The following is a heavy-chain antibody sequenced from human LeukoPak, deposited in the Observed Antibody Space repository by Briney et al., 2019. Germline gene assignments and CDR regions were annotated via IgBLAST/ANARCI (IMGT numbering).Heavy chain of an antibody. J-gene: IGHJ3*02. CDR1: GFTFSDHY. Sequence: GGSLRLSCAASGFTFSDHYMDWVRQAPGKGLEWVGRIRNKANSYTTEYAASVKGRFTISRDESKNSLYLQMNSLRAEDTAVYYCARESYYGSGSPDAFDIWGQGTMVTVSS. CDR3: ARESYYGSGSPDAFDI. V-gene: IGHV3-72*01. D-gene: IGHD3-10*01. CDR2: IRNKANSYTT.